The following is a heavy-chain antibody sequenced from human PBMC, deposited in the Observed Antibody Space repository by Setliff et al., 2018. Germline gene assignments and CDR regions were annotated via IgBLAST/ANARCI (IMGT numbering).Heavy chain of an antibody. CDR3: VREGLSFGPGCCPNWLDP. V-gene: IGHV1-18*01. CDR2: ISGYYNKT. Sequence: ASVKVSCKTSGFVFITYAITWVRQAPGQGLEWMGWISGYYNKTNYAQVRDRVTLTRDTSITTVYMELSTLTSDDTAVYYCVREGLSFGPGCCPNWLDPWGQGTLVTVSS. J-gene: IGHJ5*02. D-gene: IGHD3-3*01. CDR1: GFVFITYA.